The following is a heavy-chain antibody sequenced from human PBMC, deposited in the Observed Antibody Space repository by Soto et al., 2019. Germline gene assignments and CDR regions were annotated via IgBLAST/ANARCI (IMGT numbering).Heavy chain of an antibody. J-gene: IGHJ4*02. CDR1: GYTFITYG. CDR2: ISADNGNT. D-gene: IGHD3-10*01. CDR3: ARGVGDGSGSDSPLAY. Sequence: QVQLVQSGAEVKKPGASVKVSCKASGYTFITYGINWVRQAPGQGLEWMGWISADNGNTNYAQNIQGRFIMTTDTSTTTADMQLRSLRSADTAVYYCARGVGDGSGSDSPLAYWGQGILVNVS. V-gene: IGHV1-18*01.